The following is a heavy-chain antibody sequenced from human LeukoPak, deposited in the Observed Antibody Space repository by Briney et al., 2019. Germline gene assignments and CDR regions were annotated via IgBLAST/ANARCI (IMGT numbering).Heavy chain of an antibody. V-gene: IGHV1-69*06. CDR3: ARVVGLTGYSSNWYSGYYYYMDV. CDR1: GGTFSSYA. J-gene: IGHJ6*03. D-gene: IGHD6-13*01. Sequence: SVKVSRKTSGGTFSSYAITWVRQTPGQGLEWMGGIIPIFGTTNYAQKFQDRVTITADKSTSTAYMKLSSLRSEDTAVYYCARVVGLTGYSSNWYSGYYYYMDVWGKGTTVTVSS. CDR2: IIPIFGTT.